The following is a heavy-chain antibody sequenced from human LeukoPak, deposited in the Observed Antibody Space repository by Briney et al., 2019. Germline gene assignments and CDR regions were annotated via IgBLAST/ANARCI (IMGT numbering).Heavy chain of an antibody. V-gene: IGHV1-18*01. D-gene: IGHD2-2*01. J-gene: IGHJ5*02. CDR2: ISAYNGNT. CDR3: ARAIDIVVVPAAIDWFDP. Sequence: ASVKVSCKASGYTFTSYGISWVRQAPGQGLEWMGWISAYNGNTNYAQKLQGRVTVTTDTSTSTAYMELRSLSSDDTAVYYCARAIDIVVVPAAIDWFDPWGQGTLVTVSS. CDR1: GYTFTSYG.